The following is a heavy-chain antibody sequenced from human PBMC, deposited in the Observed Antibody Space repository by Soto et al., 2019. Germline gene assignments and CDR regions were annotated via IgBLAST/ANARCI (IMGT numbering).Heavy chain of an antibody. CDR3: ARHHGPTTSENWFDP. Sequence: ASVKDSCKASGYTFFTYDISWVRQAPGQELEGMGWISTYSGDTKYAQKFQGRVTMTTDTSTTTAYLELRSLRSDDTAVYYCARHHGPTTSENWFDPWGQGTLVTVSS. J-gene: IGHJ5*02. CDR2: ISTYSGDT. D-gene: IGHD5-12*01. CDR1: GYTFFTYD. V-gene: IGHV1-18*01.